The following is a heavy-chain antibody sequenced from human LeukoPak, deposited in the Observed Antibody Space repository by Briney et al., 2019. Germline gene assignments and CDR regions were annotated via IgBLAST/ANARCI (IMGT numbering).Heavy chain of an antibody. Sequence: SETLSLTCTVSGGSISSSSYYWGWLRQPPGKGLEWIGSIYYSGSTYYNPSLKSRVTISVDTSKNQFSLKLSSVTAADTAVYYCARDGYCSSTSCYGGCNWFDPWGQGTLVTVSS. V-gene: IGHV4-39*07. CDR1: GGSISSSSYY. CDR3: ARDGYCSSTSCYGGCNWFDP. CDR2: IYYSGST. D-gene: IGHD2-2*03. J-gene: IGHJ5*02.